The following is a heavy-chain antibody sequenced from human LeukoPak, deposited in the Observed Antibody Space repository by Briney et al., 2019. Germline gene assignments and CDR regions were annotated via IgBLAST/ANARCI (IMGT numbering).Heavy chain of an antibody. CDR3: ARDLSSGSRFFDY. D-gene: IGHD6-19*01. Sequence: GGSLRLSVEASGFTFSSSYMSGVRQAPGRGLEWVSVIYSGGSTYYAESVKGRFTISRDNSKNTLYLQMNSLRVEDTAVYYCARDLSSGSRFFDYWGQGTLVTVSS. CDR2: IYSGGST. J-gene: IGHJ4*02. V-gene: IGHV3-53*01. CDR1: GFTFSSSY.